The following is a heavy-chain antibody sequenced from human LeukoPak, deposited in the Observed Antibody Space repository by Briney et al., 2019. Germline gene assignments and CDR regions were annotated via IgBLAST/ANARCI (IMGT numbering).Heavy chain of an antibody. CDR2: INRSGTNT. D-gene: IGHD6-19*01. CDR1: GFTFSDYY. V-gene: IGHV3-11*06. CDR3: ATSSDWRFDY. Sequence: KPGGALRLSCAASGFTFSDYYMSWIRRAPGKGLGWLSNINRSGTNTNYADSVKGRFTISRDNAKDSLYLQMNSLRAADTAVYYCATSSDWRFDYWGQGTLVTVSS. J-gene: IGHJ4*02.